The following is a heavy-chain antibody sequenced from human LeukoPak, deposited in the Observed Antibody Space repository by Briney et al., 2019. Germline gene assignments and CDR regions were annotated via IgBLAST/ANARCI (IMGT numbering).Heavy chain of an antibody. CDR1: GGSFSGYY. V-gene: IGHV4-34*01. CDR3: ARGGLWLYYFDF. CDR2: ISHSGST. J-gene: IGHJ4*02. Sequence: SETLSLTCAVYGGSFSGYYWSWIRQPPGKGLEWIGEISHSGSTTYNPSLKSRVTISVDTSKNQFSLKLSSVTAADTAVYYCARGGLWLYYFDFWGQGTLVTVSS. D-gene: IGHD4/OR15-4a*01.